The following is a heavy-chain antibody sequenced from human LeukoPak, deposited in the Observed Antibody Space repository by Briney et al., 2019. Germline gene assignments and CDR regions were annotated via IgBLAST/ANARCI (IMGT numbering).Heavy chain of an antibody. CDR2: ISAYNGNT. D-gene: IGHD1-14*01. V-gene: IGHV1-18*01. CDR1: GYTFTSYG. J-gene: IGHJ3*02. CDR3: ARVPAEEDAFDI. Sequence: ASVKVSCKASGYTFTSYGISWVRRAPGQGLEWMGWISAYNGNTNYAQKLQGRVTMTTDTSTSTAYMELRSLRSDDTAVYYCARVPAEEDAFDIWGQGTMVTVSS.